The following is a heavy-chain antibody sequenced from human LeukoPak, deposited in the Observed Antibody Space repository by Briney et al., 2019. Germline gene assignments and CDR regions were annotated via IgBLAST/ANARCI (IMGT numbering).Heavy chain of an antibody. J-gene: IGHJ4*02. CDR1: GFTFSSYG. V-gene: IGHV3-23*01. D-gene: IGHD6-13*01. Sequence: GGSLRLSCAASGFTFSSYGMSWVRQAPGKGLEWVSAISDSGGTTYYADSVKGRFTISRDSSKNTLYLQMNSLRDEDTAVYYCAKTSRSSSWLFEYWGQGTLVTVFS. CDR3: AKTSRSSSWLFEY. CDR2: ISDSGGTT.